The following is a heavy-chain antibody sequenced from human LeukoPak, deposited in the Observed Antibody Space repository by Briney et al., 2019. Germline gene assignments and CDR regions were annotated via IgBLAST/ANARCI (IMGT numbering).Heavy chain of an antibody. CDR1: GYXFNTYW. J-gene: IGHJ6*02. Sequence: GESLKISCNASGYXFNTYWIGWVRQMPGKGLEWMGMIYSGYSDTRYNPSFKGQVTISADKSISTAYLQWSSLKASDTAMYYCARHGSHNCHARCYYNGMDVWGQGTTVTVCS. D-gene: IGHD2-2*01. V-gene: IGHV5-51*01. CDR2: IYSGYSDT. CDR3: ARHGSHNCHARCYYNGMDV.